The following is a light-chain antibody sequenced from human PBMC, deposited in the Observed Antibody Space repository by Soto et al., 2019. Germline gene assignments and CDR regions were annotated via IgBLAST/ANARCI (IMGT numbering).Light chain of an antibody. CDR3: QQYDSYPT. J-gene: IGKJ4*01. Sequence: AIRMTQSPSSFSASTGDRVTITCRASQGISSYLAWYQQKPGKAPKLLIYAASTLQSGVPSRFSGSGSGTDFTLTISCLQYEDFATYYCQQYDSYPTFGGGTKVEIK. CDR2: AAS. V-gene: IGKV1-8*01. CDR1: QGISSY.